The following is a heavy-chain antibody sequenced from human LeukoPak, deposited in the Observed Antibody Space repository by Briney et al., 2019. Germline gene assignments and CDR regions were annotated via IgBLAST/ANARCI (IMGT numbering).Heavy chain of an antibody. CDR1: GGSISSGGYS. CDR3: ARVRDGSSYFDY. J-gene: IGHJ4*02. Sequence: SETLSLTCAVSGGSISSGGYSWRWIRQPPGKGLEWIGYIYHSGSTYYNPSLKSRVTISVDRSKNQFSLKLSSVTAADTAVYYCARVRDGSSYFDYWGQGTLVTVSS. D-gene: IGHD1-26*01. CDR2: IYHSGST. V-gene: IGHV4-30-2*01.